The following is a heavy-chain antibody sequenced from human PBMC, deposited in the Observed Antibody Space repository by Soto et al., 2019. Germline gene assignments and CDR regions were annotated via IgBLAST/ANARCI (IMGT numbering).Heavy chain of an antibody. Sequence: PSETLSLTCTVSGGSISSSSYYWGWIRQPPGKGLEWIGSIYYSGSTYYNPSLKSRVTISVDTSKNQFSLKLSSVTAADTAVYYCARSPRYGYNFFYWGQITLVTVSS. CDR2: IYYSGST. D-gene: IGHD1-1*01. J-gene: IGHJ4*02. CDR1: GGSISSSSYY. CDR3: ARSPRYGYNFFY. V-gene: IGHV4-39*01.